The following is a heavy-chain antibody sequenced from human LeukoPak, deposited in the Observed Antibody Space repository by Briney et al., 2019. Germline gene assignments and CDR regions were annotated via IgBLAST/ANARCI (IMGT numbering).Heavy chain of an antibody. V-gene: IGHV3-23*01. D-gene: IGHD3-22*01. Sequence: GGSLRLSCAASGFTFSGYAMSWVRQAPGKGLEWVSAISGSGGSTYYADSVKGRFTISRDNSKNTLYLQMNSLRAEDTAVYYCAKDRRYYYDSSGYYLDCWGQGTLVTVPS. CDR2: ISGSGGST. CDR3: AKDRRYYYDSSGYYLDC. J-gene: IGHJ4*02. CDR1: GFTFSGYA.